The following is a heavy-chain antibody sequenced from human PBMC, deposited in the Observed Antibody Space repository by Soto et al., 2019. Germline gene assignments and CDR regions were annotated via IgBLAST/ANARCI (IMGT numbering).Heavy chain of an antibody. J-gene: IGHJ6*02. D-gene: IGHD3-22*01. CDR2: VYYGGST. CDR3: AGGDYYHSSGYYFYYYTMDV. V-gene: IGHV4-39*01. Sequence: SETLSLTCTVSGGSISGSGYYWGWIRQPPGKGLEWIGNVYYGGSTYYNPSLKSRVTISVETSKSQFSLKLSSVTAADTAVYYCAGGDYYHSSGYYFYYYTMDVWGQGTTVTVSS. CDR1: GGSISGSGYY.